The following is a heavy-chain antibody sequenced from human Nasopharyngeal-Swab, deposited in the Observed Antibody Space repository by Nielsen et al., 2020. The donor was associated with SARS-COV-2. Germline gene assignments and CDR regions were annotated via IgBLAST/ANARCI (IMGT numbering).Heavy chain of an antibody. Sequence: GESLKISCAASGFTFSSYGMHWVRQAPGKGLEWVAVISYDGSNKYYADSVKGRFTISRDNSKNTLYLQMNSLRAEDTAVYYCAKEGGGSGIDYWGQGTLVTVSS. V-gene: IGHV3-30*18. J-gene: IGHJ4*02. CDR3: AKEGGGSGIDY. CDR1: GFTFSSYG. CDR2: ISYDGSNK. D-gene: IGHD3-10*01.